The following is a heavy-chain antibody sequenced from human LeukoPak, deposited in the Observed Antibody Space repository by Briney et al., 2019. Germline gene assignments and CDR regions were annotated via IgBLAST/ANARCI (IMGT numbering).Heavy chain of an antibody. D-gene: IGHD6-13*01. CDR2: INPYNGDT. V-gene: IGHV1-18*01. CDR1: GYTFTSYG. CDR3: ARDAPGSTFDN. J-gene: IGHJ4*02. Sequence: GASVKVSCKASGYTFTSYGISWVRQAPGQGLEWMGWINPYNGDTNYAQRLQGRVTMTTDTSTSTAYMDLSSLRSDDTAVYYCARDAPGSTFDNWGQGTLVTVSS.